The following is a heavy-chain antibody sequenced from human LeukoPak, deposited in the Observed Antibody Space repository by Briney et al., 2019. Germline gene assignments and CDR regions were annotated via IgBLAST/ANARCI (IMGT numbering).Heavy chain of an antibody. CDR3: ARGGGFGGVWGSYRPFDY. D-gene: IGHD3-16*02. CDR2: IYYSGST. J-gene: IGHJ4*02. V-gene: IGHV4-59*01. CDR1: GGSISGYY. Sequence: SETLSLTCTVSGGSISGYYWSWIRQPPGKGLEWMGDIYYSGSTNYNPSPKSPVTISVDTSKKQFYLKMSSVPAADTAVYYCARGGGFGGVWGSYRPFDYWGQGTLVTVSS.